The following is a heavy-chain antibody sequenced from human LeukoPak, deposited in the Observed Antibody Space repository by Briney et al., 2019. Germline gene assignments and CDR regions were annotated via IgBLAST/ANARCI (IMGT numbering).Heavy chain of an antibody. Sequence: GGSLRLSCAASGFTFSGYAMSWVRQATGKGLEWVSSTSRSGEITFYADSVKGRFTISRDNSKSTLYLQMNSLRAEDTAVYYCARVGSYYYDSSGYTDGDYWGQGTLVTVSS. J-gene: IGHJ4*02. CDR3: ARVGSYYYDSSGYTDGDY. CDR1: GFTFSGYA. CDR2: TSRSGEIT. V-gene: IGHV3-23*01. D-gene: IGHD3-22*01.